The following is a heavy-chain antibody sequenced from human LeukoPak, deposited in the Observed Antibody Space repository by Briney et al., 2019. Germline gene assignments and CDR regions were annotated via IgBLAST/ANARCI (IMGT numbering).Heavy chain of an antibody. CDR3: ARGRDSSGYSHFDY. CDR2: INPGNGDT. J-gene: IGHJ4*02. Sequence: ASVKVSCKGSGYTFTNYAVHWVRQAPGQRLEWLGWINPGNGDTKYSQNFQGRVTVTSDTSAATAYVELNSLTSEDTAVYYCARGRDSSGYSHFDYWGQGTLVTVSS. D-gene: IGHD3-22*01. CDR1: GYTFTNYA. V-gene: IGHV1-3*01.